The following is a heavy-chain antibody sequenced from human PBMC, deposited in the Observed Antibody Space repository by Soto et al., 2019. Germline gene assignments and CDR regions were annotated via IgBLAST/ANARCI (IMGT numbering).Heavy chain of an antibody. CDR1: GYTFTSYD. Sequence: NVSCKASGYTFTSYDINWVRQATGQGLEWMGWMDPNSGNTGYAQKFQGRVTMTRNTSISTAYMELSSLRSEDTAVYYCARLTDSGMDVWGQGTTVTVSS. CDR3: ARLTDSGMDV. D-gene: IGHD3-22*01. J-gene: IGHJ6*02. V-gene: IGHV1-8*01. CDR2: MDPNSGNT.